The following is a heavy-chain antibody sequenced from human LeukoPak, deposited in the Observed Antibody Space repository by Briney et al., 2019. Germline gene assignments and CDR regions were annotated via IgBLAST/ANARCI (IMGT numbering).Heavy chain of an antibody. V-gene: IGHV4-31*03. D-gene: IGHD6-6*01. CDR2: IYYSGST. CDR3: ARAVAARWLTAGSNWFDP. J-gene: IGHJ5*02. CDR1: GGSISSGGYC. Sequence: TLSLTCPVSGGSISSGGYCWSWIRQHPGKGLEWFGYIYYSGSTYYKQSLKSRVTLSVDTSQNQFSLKLSSVTAADTAVYYCARAVAARWLTAGSNWFDPWGEGTLVTVSS.